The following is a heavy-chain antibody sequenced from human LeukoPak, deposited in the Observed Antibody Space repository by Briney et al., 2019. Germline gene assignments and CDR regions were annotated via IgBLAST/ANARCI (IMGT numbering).Heavy chain of an antibody. V-gene: IGHV4-38-2*02. CDR2: IYHSGET. CDR1: GYSISSGYY. J-gene: IGHJ3*02. Sequence: SETLSLTCTVSGYSISSGYYWGWIRQPPGKGLEWIGSIYHSGETYYNSSLKSRVTISGDTSRDQFSLKLRSVTAADTAVYYCARVDAFDIWGQGTMVTVSS. CDR3: ARVDAFDI.